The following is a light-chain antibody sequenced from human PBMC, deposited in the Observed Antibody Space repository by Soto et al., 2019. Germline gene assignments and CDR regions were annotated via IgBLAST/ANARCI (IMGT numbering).Light chain of an antibody. CDR1: QSISNNF. CDR2: GAS. J-gene: IGKJ1*01. V-gene: IGKV3-20*01. Sequence: EIVLTQSPGTLSLSPGESAALSCRASQSISNNFLAWYQRKPVQAPRLLIYGASYRATDIPYRFSGSGSGTDFTLTITRLEPDDFAVYYCQQYGGSPPTFGQGTTVEVK. CDR3: QQYGGSPPT.